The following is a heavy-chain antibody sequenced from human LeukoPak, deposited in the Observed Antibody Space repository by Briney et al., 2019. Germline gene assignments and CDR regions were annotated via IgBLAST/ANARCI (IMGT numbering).Heavy chain of an antibody. V-gene: IGHV1-24*01. Sequence: ASVKVSCKVSGYTLTELSMHWVRQAPGKRLEWMGGFDPEDGETIYAQKFQGRVTMTEDTSTDTAYMELSSLRSEDTAVYYCATDRGYGGAFDYWGQGTLVTVSS. CDR3: ATDRGYGGAFDY. CDR2: FDPEDGET. D-gene: IGHD4-23*01. J-gene: IGHJ4*02. CDR1: GYTLTELS.